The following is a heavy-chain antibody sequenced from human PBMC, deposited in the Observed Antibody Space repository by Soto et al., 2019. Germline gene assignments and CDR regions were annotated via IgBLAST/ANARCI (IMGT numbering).Heavy chain of an antibody. V-gene: IGHV4-39*01. CDR3: MSGYDGGGSDY. J-gene: IGHJ4*02. CDR1: GGSISSSSYY. Sequence: PSETLSLTCTVSGGSISSSSYYWGWIRQPPGKGLEWIGSIYYSGSTYYNPSLKSRVTISVDTSKNQFSLKLSSVTAADTAVYYCMSGYDGGGSDYWGQGTLVTVSS. D-gene: IGHD5-12*01. CDR2: IYYSGST.